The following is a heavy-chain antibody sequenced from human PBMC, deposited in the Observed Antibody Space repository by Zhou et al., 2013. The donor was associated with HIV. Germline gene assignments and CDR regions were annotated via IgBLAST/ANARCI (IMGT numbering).Heavy chain of an antibody. Sequence: QVQLVQSGAEVKKPGASVKVSCKASGYTFTGYYMHWVRQAPGQGLEWMGWINPNSGGTNYAQKFQGRVTMTRDTSISTAYMELSRLRSDDTAVYYCAREWALWGSYRSLAFDIWGQGTMVTVSS. D-gene: IGHD3-16*02. CDR1: GYTFTGYY. J-gene: IGHJ3*02. V-gene: IGHV1-2*02. CDR2: INPNSGGT. CDR3: AREWALWGSYRSLAFDI.